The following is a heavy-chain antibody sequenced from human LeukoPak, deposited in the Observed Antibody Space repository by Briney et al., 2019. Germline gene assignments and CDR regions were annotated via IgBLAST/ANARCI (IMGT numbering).Heavy chain of an antibody. CDR3: ASYYHDSSGYYQYYFDS. CDR2: INDSGRT. CDR1: GESFSGYY. V-gene: IGHV4-34*01. Sequence: PSETLSLTCAVYGESFSGYYWTWIRQPPGKGLEWIGEINDSGRTSCNPSLKSRVTTSVDTSKNQFSLKLRSVAAADTAVYYCASYYHDSSGYYQYYFDSWGQGTLVTVSS. J-gene: IGHJ4*02. D-gene: IGHD3-22*01.